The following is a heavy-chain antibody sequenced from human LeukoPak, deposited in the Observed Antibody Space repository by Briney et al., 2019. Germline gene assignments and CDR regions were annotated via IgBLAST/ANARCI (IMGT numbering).Heavy chain of an antibody. V-gene: IGHV4-59*01. D-gene: IGHD2/OR15-2a*01. Sequence: SETLSLTCTVSGGSISSYYWSWIRRPPGKGLEWIGYIYYSGSTNYNPSLKSRVTISVGTSKNQFSLKLSSVTAADTAVYYCASTLIRSYYYYGMDVWGQGTTVTVSS. CDR1: GGSISSYY. J-gene: IGHJ6*02. CDR3: ASTLIRSYYYYGMDV. CDR2: IYYSGST.